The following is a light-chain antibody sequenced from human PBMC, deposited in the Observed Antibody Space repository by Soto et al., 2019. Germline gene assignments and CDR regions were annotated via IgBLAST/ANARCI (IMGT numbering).Light chain of an antibody. CDR1: QSISSY. J-gene: IGKJ2*01. CDR2: AAS. V-gene: IGKV1-39*01. Sequence: DIQMTQSPSSLSASVGDRVTITCRASQSISSYLNWYRQKPGKAPKLLIYAASSLQSGVPSRFSGSGSGTDFTLTISSLQPEDFATYYCQQSYSTPYTFVQGTKLEIK. CDR3: QQSYSTPYT.